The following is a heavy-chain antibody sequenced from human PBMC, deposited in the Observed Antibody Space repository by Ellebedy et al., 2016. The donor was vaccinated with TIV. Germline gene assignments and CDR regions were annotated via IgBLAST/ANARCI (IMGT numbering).Heavy chain of an antibody. CDR3: ASTPNDWRFDAFDI. CDR2: IYYSGST. D-gene: IGHD1-1*01. CDR1: GGSISRYY. Sequence: GSLRLXXTVSGGSISRYYWSWIRQPPGKGLEWIGYIYYSGSTNYNPSLKSRVTISVDTSKNQFSLKLSSVTAADTAVYYCASTPNDWRFDAFDIWGQGTMVTVSS. J-gene: IGHJ3*02. V-gene: IGHV4-59*01.